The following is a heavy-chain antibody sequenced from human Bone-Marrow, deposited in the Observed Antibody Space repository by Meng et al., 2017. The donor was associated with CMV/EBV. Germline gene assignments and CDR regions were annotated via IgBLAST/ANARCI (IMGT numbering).Heavy chain of an antibody. CDR3: ARGSGSYMNYYYYGMDV. CDR2: ISYDGSNK. Sequence: GESLKISCAASGFTFSSYAMHWVRQAPGKGLEWVAVISYDGSNKYYADSVKGRFTISRDNAKNSLYLQMNSLRAEDTAVYYCARGSGSYMNYYYYGMDVWGQGTTVTVSS. D-gene: IGHD1-26*01. V-gene: IGHV3-30-3*01. J-gene: IGHJ6*02. CDR1: GFTFSSYA.